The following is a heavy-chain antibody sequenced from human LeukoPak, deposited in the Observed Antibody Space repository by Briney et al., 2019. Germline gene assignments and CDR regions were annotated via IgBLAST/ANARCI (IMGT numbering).Heavy chain of an antibody. D-gene: IGHD6-13*01. CDR2: INHSGST. CDR3: ARALPAAGTPCWFDP. V-gene: IGHV4-34*01. CDR1: GGSFSGYY. Sequence: TAETLSLTCAVYGGSFSGYYWSWIRQPPGKGLEWIGEINHSGSTYYNPSLKSRVTISVDTSKNQFSLKLSSVTAADTAVYYCARALPAAGTPCWFDPWGQGTLVTVSS. J-gene: IGHJ5*02.